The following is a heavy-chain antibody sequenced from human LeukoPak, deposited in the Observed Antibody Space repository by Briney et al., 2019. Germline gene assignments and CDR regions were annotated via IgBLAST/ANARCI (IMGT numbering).Heavy chain of an antibody. CDR3: ARDRRSGYDSYYFDY. CDR2: IKQDGSEK. D-gene: IGHD5-12*01. V-gene: IGHV3-7*04. Sequence: GGSLRLSCAASGFTFSSYWMSWVRQAPGKGLEWMANIKQDGSEKYYVDSVKGRFTISRDNAKNSLYQQMNSLRAEDTAVYYCARDRRSGYDSYYFDYWGQGTLVTVSS. J-gene: IGHJ4*02. CDR1: GFTFSSYW.